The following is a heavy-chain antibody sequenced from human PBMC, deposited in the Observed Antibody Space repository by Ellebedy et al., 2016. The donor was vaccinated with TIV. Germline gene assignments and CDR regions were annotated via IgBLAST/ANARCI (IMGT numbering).Heavy chain of an antibody. CDR3: ARTRWLQSFYFDY. D-gene: IGHD5-24*01. V-gene: IGHV4-59*13. CDR1: GGSISSYH. J-gene: IGHJ4*02. Sequence: GSLRLXXTVSGGSISSYHWNWIRQTPGKGLEWIGYIYYSGSTNYNPSLKSRVTISVDTSKNQFSLKLSSVTAADTAVYYCARTRWLQSFYFDYWGQGTLVTVSS. CDR2: IYYSGST.